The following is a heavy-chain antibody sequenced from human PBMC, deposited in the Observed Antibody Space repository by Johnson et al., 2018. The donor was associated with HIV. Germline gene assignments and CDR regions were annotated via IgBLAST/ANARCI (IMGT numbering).Heavy chain of an antibody. CDR3: ARETRGSSWFDAFDI. CDR2: IYSGGST. CDR1: GFTVSSNY. J-gene: IGHJ3*02. Sequence: VQLVESGGGLIQPGGSLRLSCAASGFTVSSNYMSWVRQAPGKGLEWVSVIYSGGSTYYADSVKGRFTISRDNSKNTLYLQMNSLRAEDTAVYYCARETRGSSWFDAFDIWGQGTMVTVSS. D-gene: IGHD6-13*01. V-gene: IGHV3-66*03.